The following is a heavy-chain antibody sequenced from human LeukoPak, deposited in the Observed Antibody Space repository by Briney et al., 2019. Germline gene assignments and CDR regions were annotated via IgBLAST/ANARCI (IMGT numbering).Heavy chain of an antibody. D-gene: IGHD5-18*01. CDR1: GFTFSNYA. Sequence: GGSLRLSCAASGFTFSNYALSWVRQAPGKGLEWVSGIGGGGDTTYYADSVKGRFTISRDNSKNTLYLQMNSLRAEDTAVYYCAKDGRSWIQLHNPFDYWGQGTLVTVSS. CDR3: AKDGRSWIQLHNPFDY. V-gene: IGHV3-23*01. J-gene: IGHJ4*02. CDR2: IGGGGDTT.